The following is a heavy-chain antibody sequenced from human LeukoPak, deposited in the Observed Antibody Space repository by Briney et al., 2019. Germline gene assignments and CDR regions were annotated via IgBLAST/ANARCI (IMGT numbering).Heavy chain of an antibody. CDR2: ISAYNGNT. CDR1: GYTFTSYG. D-gene: IGHD3-16*02. Sequence: ASVKVSCKASGYTFTSYGISWVRQAPGQGLEWMGWISAYNGNTNYAQKLQGRVTMTTDTSTSTAYMELRMLRSDHTALYYCARGSIMITFGGVIVNVGGVDYWGQGTLVTVSS. CDR3: ARGSIMITFGGVIVNVGGVDY. V-gene: IGHV1-18*01. J-gene: IGHJ4*02.